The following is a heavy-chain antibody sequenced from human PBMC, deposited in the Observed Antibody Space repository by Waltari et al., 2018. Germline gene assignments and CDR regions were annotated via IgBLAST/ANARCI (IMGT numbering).Heavy chain of an antibody. J-gene: IGHJ4*02. CDR1: GFTFKNYW. CDR2: INQDGRDK. CDR3: ARDVPNGYFDY. Sequence: EVHLVQSGGGFIQQGGSLSLSCGVSGFTFKNYWMTWVRQAPGKGLEWVANINQDGRDKNYVDSVEGRFTISRDNAQNSVYLQMNSLRAEDTAVYYCARDVPNGYFDYWGSGTLVTVSS. D-gene: IGHD1-1*01. V-gene: IGHV3-7*01.